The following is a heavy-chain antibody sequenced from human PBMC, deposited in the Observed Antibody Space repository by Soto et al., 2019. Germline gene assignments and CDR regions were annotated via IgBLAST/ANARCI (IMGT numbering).Heavy chain of an antibody. Sequence: SGPTLVNPTQTLTLTCTFSGFSLSTSGMRVSWIRQPPGKALEWLARIDWDDDKFYSTSLKTRLTISKDTSKNRVALTMTNMDPVDTATYYCARIVYDSSGYYFSYWGQGTLVTVS. V-gene: IGHV2-70*04. D-gene: IGHD3-22*01. CDR2: IDWDDDK. CDR3: ARIVYDSSGYYFSY. J-gene: IGHJ4*02. CDR1: GFSLSTSGMR.